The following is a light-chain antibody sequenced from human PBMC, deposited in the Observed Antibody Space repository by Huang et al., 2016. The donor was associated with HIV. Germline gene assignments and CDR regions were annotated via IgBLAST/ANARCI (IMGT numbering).Light chain of an antibody. J-gene: IGKJ2*01. V-gene: IGKV3-15*01. Sequence: EIVMTQSPATLSVSPGERATLSFRASQSVSRKLAWFQHKRGQAPRLLIYAASTRATGIPARFSGSGSGTDFTLTISSLQSEDFAVYYCQQYNSWPYTFGQGTKLEIK. CDR1: QSVSRK. CDR3: QQYNSWPYT. CDR2: AAS.